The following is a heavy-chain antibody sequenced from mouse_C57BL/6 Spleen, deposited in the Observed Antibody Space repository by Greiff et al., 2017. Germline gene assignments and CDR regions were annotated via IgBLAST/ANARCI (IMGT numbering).Heavy chain of an antibody. V-gene: IGHV5-6*01. CDR3: ARHEAMDY. CDR2: ISSGGSYT. Sequence: EVQGVESGGDLVKPGGSLKLSCAASGFTFSSYGMSWVRQTPDKRLEWVATISSGGSYTYYPDSVKGRFTISRDNAKNTLYLQMSSLKSEDTAMYYCARHEAMDYWGQGTSVTVSS. CDR1: GFTFSSYG. J-gene: IGHJ4*01.